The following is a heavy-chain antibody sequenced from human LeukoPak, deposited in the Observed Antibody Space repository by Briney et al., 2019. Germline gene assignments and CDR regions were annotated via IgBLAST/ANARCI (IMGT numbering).Heavy chain of an antibody. V-gene: IGHV4-39*01. CDR3: ARFMITFGGETLYYFDY. CDR2: IYYSGST. J-gene: IGHJ4*02. CDR1: GGSISSGSYY. D-gene: IGHD3-16*01. Sequence: SETLSLTCTVSGGSISSGSYYWGWIRQPPGKGLECIGSIYYSGSTYYNPSLKSRVTISVDTSKNQFSLKLSSVTAADTAVYYCARFMITFGGETLYYFDYWGQGTLVTVSS.